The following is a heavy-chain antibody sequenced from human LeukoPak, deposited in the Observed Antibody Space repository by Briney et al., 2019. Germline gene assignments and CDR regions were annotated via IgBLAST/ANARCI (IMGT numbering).Heavy chain of an antibody. V-gene: IGHV3-23*01. Sequence: PGGSLRLSCAASGFTFSSYGMSWVRQAPGKGLEWVSAISDTSGTFYADSVKGRFTISKGNSKNTLFLQMNSLRVEDTAIYYCAKRVPYGSSSVYFDNWGQGTLVTVSS. CDR2: ISDTSGT. D-gene: IGHD6-6*01. J-gene: IGHJ4*02. CDR1: GFTFSSYG. CDR3: AKRVPYGSSSVYFDN.